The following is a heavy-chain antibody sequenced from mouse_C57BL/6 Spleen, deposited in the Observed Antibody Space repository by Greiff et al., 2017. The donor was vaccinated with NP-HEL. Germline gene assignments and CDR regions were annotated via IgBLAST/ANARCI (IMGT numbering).Heavy chain of an antibody. CDR3: ARGGDYSYYFDY. CDR1: GFTFSSYA. J-gene: IGHJ2*01. D-gene: IGHD1-1*01. CDR2: ISDGGSYT. V-gene: IGHV5-4*03. Sequence: EVKLVESGGGLVKPGGSLKLSCAASGFTFSSYAMSWVRQTPEKRLEWVATISDGGSYTNYPDNVKGRFTISRDNAKNNVYLQMSHLKSEDTAMYYCARGGDYSYYFDYWGQGTTLTVSS.